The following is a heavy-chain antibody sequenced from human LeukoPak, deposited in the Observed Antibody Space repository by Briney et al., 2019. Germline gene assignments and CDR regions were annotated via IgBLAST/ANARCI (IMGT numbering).Heavy chain of an antibody. CDR1: GASFSTNY. CDR3: ARLYQQSKWKYYYYYMDV. Sequence: SETLSLTCSVSGASFSTNYWSLIRQPPGRGLEWIGYVFDSGSTNYNPSLKSRVTISVDTSTKQFSLRLSSVTAADTAVYYCARLYQQSKWKYYYYYMDVWGKGTAVTVSS. D-gene: IGHD1-1*01. CDR2: VFDSGST. V-gene: IGHV4-59*01. J-gene: IGHJ6*03.